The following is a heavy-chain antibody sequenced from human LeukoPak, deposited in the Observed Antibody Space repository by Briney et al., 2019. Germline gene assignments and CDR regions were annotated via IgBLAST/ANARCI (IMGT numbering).Heavy chain of an antibody. Sequence: PGGSLRLSCAASGFTFTSYAMNWVRQAPGKGLEWVSAISGSGGSTYYADSVKGRFTISRDNSKNTLYLQMNSLRAEDTAVYYCAKVSRSSGWYFDYWGQRTLVTVSS. D-gene: IGHD6-19*01. CDR2: ISGSGGST. J-gene: IGHJ4*02. CDR3: AKVSRSSGWYFDY. CDR1: GFTFTSYA. V-gene: IGHV3-23*01.